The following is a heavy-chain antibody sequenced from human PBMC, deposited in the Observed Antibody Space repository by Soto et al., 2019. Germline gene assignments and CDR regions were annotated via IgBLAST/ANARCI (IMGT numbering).Heavy chain of an antibody. J-gene: IGHJ4*02. CDR2: IFHSGST. CDR3: ARGRTMSAQPHFDY. V-gene: IGHV4-4*02. CDR1: GGSISSSNW. Sequence: SETLSLTCAVSGGSISSSNWWSWVRQPPGKGLEWIGEIFHSGSTNYKPSLMSRVTISVDKSKNQFSLKLSSVTAADTAVFYCARGRTMSAQPHFDYWGQGGLVTVSP. D-gene: IGHD3-3*01.